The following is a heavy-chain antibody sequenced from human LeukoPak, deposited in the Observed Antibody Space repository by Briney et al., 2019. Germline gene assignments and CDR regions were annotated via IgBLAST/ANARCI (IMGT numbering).Heavy chain of an antibody. Sequence: GGSLRLSCAASGFTVSSNYMSWVRQAPGKGLEWVAVISYDGSNKYYADSVKGRFTISRDNSKNTLYLQMNSLRAEDTAVYYCARERYYYDSSGYYHAFDIWGQGTMVTVSS. J-gene: IGHJ3*02. CDR3: ARERYYYDSSGYYHAFDI. CDR2: ISYDGSNK. V-gene: IGHV3-30-3*01. D-gene: IGHD3-22*01. CDR1: GFTVSSNY.